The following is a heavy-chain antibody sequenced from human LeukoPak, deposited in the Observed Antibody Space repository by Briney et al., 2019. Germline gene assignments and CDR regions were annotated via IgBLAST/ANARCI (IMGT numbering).Heavy chain of an antibody. CDR3: VSFYETY. V-gene: IGHV3-74*01. J-gene: IGHJ4*02. CDR2: INSDGSWT. D-gene: IGHD2-2*01. CDR1: GDYW. Sequence: GGSLRLSCAASGDYWMHWVRQAPGKGLVWVSHINSDGSWTTYVDSVKGRFTISKDNAKNMVYLQMNNLRAEDTAVYYCVSFYETYWGRGTLVTVSS.